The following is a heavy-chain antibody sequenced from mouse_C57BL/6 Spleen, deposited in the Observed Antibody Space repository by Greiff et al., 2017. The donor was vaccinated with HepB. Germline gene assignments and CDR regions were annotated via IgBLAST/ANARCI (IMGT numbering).Heavy chain of an antibody. V-gene: IGHV1-50*01. CDR1: GYTFTSYW. CDR3: ARRTGRGYFDY. Sequence: VQLQQPGAELVKPGASVKLSCKASGYTFTSYWMQWVKQRPGQGLEWIGEIDPSDSYTNYNQKFKGKATLTVDTSSSTAYMQLSSLTSEDSAVYYCARRTGRGYFDYWGQGTTLTVSS. CDR2: IDPSDSYT. J-gene: IGHJ2*01. D-gene: IGHD4-1*01.